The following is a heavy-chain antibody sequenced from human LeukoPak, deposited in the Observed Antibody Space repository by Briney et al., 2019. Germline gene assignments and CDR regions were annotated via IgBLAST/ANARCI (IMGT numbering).Heavy chain of an antibody. V-gene: IGHV1-2*02. CDR1: GYTFTGYY. CDR2: INPNSGDT. CDR3: ARDPITYYDILTGYRTYYYYYMDV. J-gene: IGHJ6*03. Sequence: ASVKVSCKASGYTFTGYYIHWVRQAPGQGLEWMGWINPNSGDTNYTQNFQGRVTMTRDTSISTAYMELSRLRSDDTAVYYCARDPITYYDILTGYRTYYYYYMDVWGKGTTVTVSS. D-gene: IGHD3-9*01.